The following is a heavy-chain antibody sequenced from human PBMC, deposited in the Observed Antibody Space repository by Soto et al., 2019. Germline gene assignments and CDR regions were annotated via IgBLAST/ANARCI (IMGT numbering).Heavy chain of an antibody. J-gene: IGHJ4*02. D-gene: IGHD3-10*01. Sequence: QLQLQESGPGLVKPSETLSLTCTVSGDSIYSSTYYWGWVRQPPGKGLEWIGSIYYSGSTYYNPSLKSRVTISVDTSKKQFYLKLSSVTAADTAVYFCARLWSGERPPDYWGQGSLVTVSS. CDR2: IYYSGST. V-gene: IGHV4-39*01. CDR1: GDSIYSSTYY. CDR3: ARLWSGERPPDY.